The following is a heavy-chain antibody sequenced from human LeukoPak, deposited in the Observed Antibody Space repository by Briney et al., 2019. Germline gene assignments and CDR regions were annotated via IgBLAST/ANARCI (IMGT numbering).Heavy chain of an antibody. CDR3: ASHSSSWVYYYMDV. Sequence: PGGSLRLPCAASGFTLSSNYMSWVRQAPGKGLEGVSVIYSGGSTYYPDSVTGRFTISRDNSKNTLYLQMNSLRAEDTAVYYCASHSSSWVYYYMDVWGKGTTVTVSS. CDR2: IYSGGST. V-gene: IGHV3-66*02. J-gene: IGHJ6*03. D-gene: IGHD6-13*01. CDR1: GFTLSSNY.